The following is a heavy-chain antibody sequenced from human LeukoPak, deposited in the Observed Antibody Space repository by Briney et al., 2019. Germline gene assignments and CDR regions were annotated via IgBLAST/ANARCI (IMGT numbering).Heavy chain of an antibody. J-gene: IGHJ4*02. CDR1: GGTFSSYA. CDR3: TRDTTTVTTPGDY. V-gene: IGHV1-69*13. D-gene: IGHD4-17*01. Sequence: ASVKVSCKASGGTFSSYAISWVRQAPGQGLEWMGGIIPIFGTANYAQKFQGRVTITADESTSTAYMELSSLRSEDTAVYYCTRDTTTVTTPGDYWGQGTLVTVSS. CDR2: IIPIFGTA.